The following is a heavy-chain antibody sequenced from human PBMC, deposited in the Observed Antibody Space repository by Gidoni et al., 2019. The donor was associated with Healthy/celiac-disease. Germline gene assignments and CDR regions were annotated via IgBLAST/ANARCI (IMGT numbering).Heavy chain of an antibody. Sequence: QLQLQESGPGLVKPSETLSLTCTVSGGSISSSSYYWGWIRQPPGKGLEWIGIIYYSGSTYYNPSLKSRVTISVDTSKNQFSLKLSSVTAADTAVYYCARQGEAHIVAPDYWGQGTLVTVSS. CDR1: GGSISSSSYY. D-gene: IGHD5-12*01. CDR2: IYYSGST. V-gene: IGHV4-39*01. CDR3: ARQGEAHIVAPDY. J-gene: IGHJ4*02.